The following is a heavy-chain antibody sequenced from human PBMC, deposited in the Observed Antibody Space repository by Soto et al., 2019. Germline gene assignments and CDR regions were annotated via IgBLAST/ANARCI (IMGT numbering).Heavy chain of an antibody. Sequence: GEALNIFFEGSGYIFTSYWISWVRQMPGKVLEWMGRIDPSDSYTNYSPSFQGHVTISADKSISTAYLQWSSLKASDTAMYYCATDSSSQSYYYYGMDVWGQGTTVTVSS. CDR1: GYIFTSYW. D-gene: IGHD6-6*01. V-gene: IGHV5-10-1*01. CDR2: IDPSDSYT. CDR3: ATDSSSQSYYYYGMDV. J-gene: IGHJ6*02.